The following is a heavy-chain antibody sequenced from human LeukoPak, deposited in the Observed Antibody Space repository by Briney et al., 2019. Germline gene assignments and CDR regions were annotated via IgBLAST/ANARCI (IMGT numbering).Heavy chain of an antibody. CDR3: GKSALLGHLYYYMDV. J-gene: IGHJ6*03. V-gene: IGHV3-23*01. Sequence: PGGSLRLSCAASGFTFSNYAMHWVRQAPGKGLEWVSAISGSGGSTYYADPVKGRFTISRDNTKNMLYLQLNSLSAGDTAVYYCGKSALLGHLYYYMDVWGKGTTVTVSS. D-gene: IGHD3-16*01. CDR2: ISGSGGST. CDR1: GFTFSNYA.